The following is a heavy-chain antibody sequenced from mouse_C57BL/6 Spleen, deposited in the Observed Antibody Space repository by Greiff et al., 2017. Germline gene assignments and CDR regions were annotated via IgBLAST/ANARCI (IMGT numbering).Heavy chain of an antibody. CDR1: GYTFTEYT. Sequence: QVQLQQSGAELVKPGASVKLSCKASGYTFTEYTIHWVKQRSGQGLEWIGWFYPGSGSIKYNEKFKDKATLTADKSSSTVYMELSRLTYEDSAVYFCARHEGGVRSYYSNSFFAYWGQGTLVTVSA. D-gene: IGHD2-5*01. J-gene: IGHJ3*01. CDR3: ARHEGGVRSYYSNSFFAY. V-gene: IGHV1-62-2*01. CDR2: FYPGSGSI.